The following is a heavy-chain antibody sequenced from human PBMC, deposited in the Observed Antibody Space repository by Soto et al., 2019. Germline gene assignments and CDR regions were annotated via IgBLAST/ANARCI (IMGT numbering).Heavy chain of an antibody. CDR3: VIERRVEPWFSS. J-gene: IGHJ5*02. V-gene: IGHV3-7*03. CDR1: GFTFSSGYTFSRFW. D-gene: IGHD6-13*01. CDR2: INKDGREK. Sequence: VQLVESGGGSVQPGGSLRLSCAASGFTFSSGYTFSRFWMSWVRQPPGKGLEWVANINKDGREKYYMDSVKGRFTISTDTAKNSLYLQMDSLRADDTAIYSCVIERRVEPWFSSWGQRTLVTAPS.